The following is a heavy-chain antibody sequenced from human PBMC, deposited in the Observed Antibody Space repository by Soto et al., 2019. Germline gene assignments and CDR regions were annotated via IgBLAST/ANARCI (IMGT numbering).Heavy chain of an antibody. V-gene: IGHV3-13*01. D-gene: IGHD2-21*01. CDR1: GFTFSNYD. J-gene: IGHJ4*02. Sequence: EVQLVESGGDLVQPGGSLRLSCAASGFTFSNYDMHWVRQATGKGLEWVSTISTAGNTYSPGSVKGRFTISRENAKNSLNLQMNSLRVDDTAVYYCARGRDSGLYYFDYWGQGTLVTVSS. CDR3: ARGRDSGLYYFDY. CDR2: ISTAGNT.